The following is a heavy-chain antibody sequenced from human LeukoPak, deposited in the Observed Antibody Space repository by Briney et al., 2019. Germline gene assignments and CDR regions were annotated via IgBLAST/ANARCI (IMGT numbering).Heavy chain of an antibody. Sequence: SETLSLTCTVSGGSISPHYWTWIRQTPGKGLEWIGYVYYNGLTSYNASLRSRLILSVDTARNQVSLKLTSVTAADTAVYHCTRERSTVTFDYWGQGTLVTVSS. V-gene: IGHV4-59*11. CDR3: TRERSTVTFDY. D-gene: IGHD4-17*01. CDR1: GGSISPHY. CDR2: VYYNGLT. J-gene: IGHJ4*02.